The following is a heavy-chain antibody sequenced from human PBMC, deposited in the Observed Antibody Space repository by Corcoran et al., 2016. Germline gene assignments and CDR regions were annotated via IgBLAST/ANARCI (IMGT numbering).Heavy chain of an antibody. CDR1: GFTFSSYG. D-gene: IGHD3-22*01. CDR3: AKDTSDLGWLLLHYYYYYGMDV. CDR2: ISYDGSNK. J-gene: IGHJ6*02. V-gene: IGHV3-30*18. Sequence: QVQLVESGGGVVQPGRSLRLSCAASGFTFSSYGLHWVRQAPGKGLEWVAVISYDGSNKYYGESVKGRFTISRDNSKNTLYQQMNRLRADDTAVYYCAKDTSDLGWLLLHYYYYYGMDVWGQGTTVTVSS.